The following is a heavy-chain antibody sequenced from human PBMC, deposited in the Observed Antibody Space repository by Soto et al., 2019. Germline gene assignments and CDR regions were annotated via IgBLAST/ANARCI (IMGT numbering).Heavy chain of an antibody. CDR3: ARDRGRLVITYNYYGMDV. V-gene: IGHV3-30-3*01. Sequence: QPGGSLRLSCAASGFTFSSYAMHWVRQAPGKGLEWVAVISYDGSNTYYADSVKGRFTISRDNSKNTLYLQMNSLRAEDTAVYYCARDRGRLVITYNYYGMDVWGQGTTVTVSS. CDR1: GFTFSSYA. J-gene: IGHJ6*02. D-gene: IGHD3-10*01. CDR2: ISYDGSNT.